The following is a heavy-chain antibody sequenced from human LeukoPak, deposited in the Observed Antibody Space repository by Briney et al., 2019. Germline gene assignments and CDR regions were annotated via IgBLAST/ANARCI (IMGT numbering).Heavy chain of an antibody. CDR1: GYTFTGYY. Sequence: ASVKVSCKAPGYTFTGYYMHWVRQAPGQGLEWMGWINPNSGGTNYAQKFQGRVTMTRDTSISTAYMELSRLRSDDTAVYYCARDSGRAYYFDYWGQGTLVTVSS. J-gene: IGHJ4*02. CDR3: ARDSGRAYYFDY. V-gene: IGHV1-2*02. CDR2: INPNSGGT. D-gene: IGHD3-10*01.